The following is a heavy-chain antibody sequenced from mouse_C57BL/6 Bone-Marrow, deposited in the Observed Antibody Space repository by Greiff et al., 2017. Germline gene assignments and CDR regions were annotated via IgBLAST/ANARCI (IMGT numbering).Heavy chain of an antibody. CDR1: GFTFSSYG. CDR2: ISSGGSYT. Sequence: EVQRVESGGDLVKPGGSLKLSCAASGFTFSSYGMSWVRQTPDKRLEWVATISSGGSYTYYPDLVKGRFTISRDNAKNTLYLQMSSLKSEDTAMYYCARSLGDYGPFAYWGQGTLVTVSA. V-gene: IGHV5-6*01. J-gene: IGHJ3*01. CDR3: ARSLGDYGPFAY. D-gene: IGHD2-4*01.